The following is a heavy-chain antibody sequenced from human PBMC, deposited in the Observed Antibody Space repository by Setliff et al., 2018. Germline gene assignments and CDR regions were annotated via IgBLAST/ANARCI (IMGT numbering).Heavy chain of an antibody. J-gene: IGHJ4*02. V-gene: IGHV4-30-4*08. CDR2: IGHTGSI. CDR1: GGSISSGDYY. CDR3: ARDLGHGGDSDY. D-gene: IGHD2-21*02. Sequence: SETLSLTCTVSGGSISSGDYYWSWIRQPPGKGLEWIGNIGHTGSINYNPSLKSRLTISRDTSKNQVSLKLNSVTATDTAVYYCARDLGHGGDSDYWGQGILVTVSS.